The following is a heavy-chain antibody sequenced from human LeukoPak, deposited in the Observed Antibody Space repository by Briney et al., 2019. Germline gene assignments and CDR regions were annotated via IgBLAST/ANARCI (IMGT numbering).Heavy chain of an antibody. CDR1: GYTFTSYD. V-gene: IGHV1-8*01. D-gene: IGHD3-9*01. CDR3: ARFPTGYYSFDY. Sequence: GASVKVSCKASGYTFTSYDINWVRQATGQGLEWMGWMNPNSGNTGYAQKFQGRVTMTRNTSISTAYMELSSLRSEDTAVYYCARFPTGYYSFDYWGQGTLVTVSS. CDR2: MNPNSGNT. J-gene: IGHJ4*02.